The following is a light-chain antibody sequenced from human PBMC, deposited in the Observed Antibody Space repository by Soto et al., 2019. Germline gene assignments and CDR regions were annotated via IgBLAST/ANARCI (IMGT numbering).Light chain of an antibody. J-gene: IGKJ5*01. Sequence: EIVLAQSPATLSLSPGDRATLSCGASQSVSRSYLAWYQQKPGLAPRLIIYDASTRATGIPDRFSGSGSGTDFTLTISRLEPEDFAVYYCQQSGGSPITFGQGTRLEIK. CDR3: QQSGGSPIT. CDR2: DAS. V-gene: IGKV3D-20*01. CDR1: QSVSRSY.